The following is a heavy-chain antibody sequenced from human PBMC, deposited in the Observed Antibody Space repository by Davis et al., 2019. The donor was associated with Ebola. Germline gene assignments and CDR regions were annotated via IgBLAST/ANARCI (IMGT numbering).Heavy chain of an antibody. CDR1: GGIFRNFA. D-gene: IGHD3-16*01. J-gene: IGHJ4*02. V-gene: IGHV1-69*13. Sequence: AASVTVSCKASGGIFRNFAISWVRQAPGQGLEGLGVIIPLFGPPNYAQKFRGRVTITADESTSTAYLELSSLRHEDTAIYYCSTHGGYDYVWGTWNSWGQGTLVTVSS. CDR3: STHGGYDYVWGTWNS. CDR2: IIPLFGPP.